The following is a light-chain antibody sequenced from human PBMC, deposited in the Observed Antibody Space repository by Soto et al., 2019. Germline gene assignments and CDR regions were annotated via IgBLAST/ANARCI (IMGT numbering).Light chain of an antibody. CDR3: YPYTNTNTPV. V-gene: IGLV2-14*01. J-gene: IGLJ3*02. CDR2: EVS. Sequence: QSALTQPASVSGSPGQSITISCTGTTRDVGGYNYVSCYQQHPGKAPRLMIYEVSNRPSGVSNRFSGSKSANTASLTISGLQAEDEADYYCYPYTNTNTPVFGGGTKLTVL. CDR1: TRDVGGYNY.